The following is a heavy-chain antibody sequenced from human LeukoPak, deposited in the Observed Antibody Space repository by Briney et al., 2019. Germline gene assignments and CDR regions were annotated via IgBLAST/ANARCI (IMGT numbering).Heavy chain of an antibody. D-gene: IGHD3-9*01. J-gene: IGHJ3*02. Sequence: GGSLRLSCAASGFTFSSYSMNWVRQAPGKGLEWVSSISSSSYIYYADSVKGRFTISRDNAKNSLYLQMNSLRAEDTAVYYCARGRYSAAFDIWGQGTMVTVSS. CDR2: ISSSSYI. V-gene: IGHV3-21*01. CDR1: GFTFSSYS. CDR3: ARGRYSAAFDI.